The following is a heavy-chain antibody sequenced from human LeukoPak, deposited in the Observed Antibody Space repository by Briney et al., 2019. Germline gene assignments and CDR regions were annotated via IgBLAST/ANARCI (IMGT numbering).Heavy chain of an antibody. CDR2: INPNSGGT. V-gene: IGHV1-2*02. J-gene: IGHJ4*02. D-gene: IGHD2-15*01. CDR3: ARPYCSGGSCHDSFDY. Sequence: ASVKVSCKASGYTFTGYYMHWVRQAPGQGLEWMGWINPNSGGTNYAQKFQGRVTMTRDTSISTAYMELSRLRSDDTAVYYCARPYCSGGSCHDSFDYWGQGTLVTVSS. CDR1: GYTFTGYY.